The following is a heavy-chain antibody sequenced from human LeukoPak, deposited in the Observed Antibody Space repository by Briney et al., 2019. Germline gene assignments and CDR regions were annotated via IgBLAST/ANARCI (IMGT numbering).Heavy chain of an antibody. CDR2: ITGRGDTT. V-gene: IGHV3-23*01. D-gene: IGHD3-9*01. J-gene: IGHJ4*02. CDR3: AKWGDYDILTGYYVSDF. Sequence: GGSLRLSCAASGFIFRNYAMSWVRQAPGKGLEWASAITGRGDTTYYADSVNGRFTISRDNSKSTLYVEMNTLRAEDTAVYYCAKWGDYDILTGYYVSDFWGQGTLVTVSS. CDR1: GFIFRNYA.